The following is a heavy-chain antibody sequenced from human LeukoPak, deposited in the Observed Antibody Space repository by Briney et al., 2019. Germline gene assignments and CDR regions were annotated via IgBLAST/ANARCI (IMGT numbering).Heavy chain of an antibody. Sequence: GGSLRLSCAASGFTFDDYAMHWVRQAPGKGLEWVSGISWISGNIGYADSVKGRFSISRDNAKNSLYLQMSSLRAEDTALYYCAKDVYSCVSSAHDYWGQGTLVTVSS. CDR2: ISWISGNI. CDR1: GFTFDDYA. CDR3: AKDVYSCVSSAHDY. V-gene: IGHV3-9*01. J-gene: IGHJ4*02. D-gene: IGHD5-18*01.